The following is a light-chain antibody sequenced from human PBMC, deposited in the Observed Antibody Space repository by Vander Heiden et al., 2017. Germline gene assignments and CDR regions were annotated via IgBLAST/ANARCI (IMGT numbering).Light chain of an antibody. CDR2: DAS. CDR1: QSVSRNY. J-gene: IGKJ4*01. V-gene: IGKV3D-20*01. Sequence: VLTQSPATLSLSPGERATLSCGASQSVSRNYIAWYQQKAGRPPRLVIYDASTRASGIPDRFSGSGSGTEFTLTINRLEPEDLAVFYCRQFWSTPFTFGAGTTLEIK. CDR3: RQFWSTPFT.